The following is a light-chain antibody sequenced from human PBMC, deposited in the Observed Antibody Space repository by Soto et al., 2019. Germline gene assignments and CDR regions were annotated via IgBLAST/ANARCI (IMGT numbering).Light chain of an antibody. CDR2: AAS. Sequence: VNISLASLSAYIQDRVTITCRASQSISSYLNWYQQKPGKAPKLLIYAASSLQSGVPSRFSGSGSGTDFTLTISSLQPEDFATYYCQQSYSPRITFG. CDR1: QSISSY. CDR3: QQSYSPRIT. J-gene: IGKJ5*01. V-gene: IGKV1-39*01.